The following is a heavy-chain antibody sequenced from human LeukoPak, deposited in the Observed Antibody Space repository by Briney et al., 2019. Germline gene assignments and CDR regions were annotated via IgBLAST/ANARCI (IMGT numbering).Heavy chain of an antibody. V-gene: IGHV3-30*02. CDR2: IRYDGSNK. CDR1: GFTFSSYG. J-gene: IGHJ4*02. CDR3: AKDIGASGSYYNAWDY. D-gene: IGHD3-10*01. Sequence: GGSLRLSCAASGFTFSSYGMHWVRQAPGKGLEWVAFIRYDGSNKYYADSVKGRFTISRDNSKNTLYLQMNSLRAEDTAVYYCAKDIGASGSYYNAWDYWGQGTLVTVSS.